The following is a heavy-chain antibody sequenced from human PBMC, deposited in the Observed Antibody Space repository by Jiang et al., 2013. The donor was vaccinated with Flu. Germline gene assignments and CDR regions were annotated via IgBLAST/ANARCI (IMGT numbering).Heavy chain of an antibody. CDR1: AFTFNSFG. J-gene: IGHJ6*02. V-gene: IGHV3-30*18. Sequence: AASAFTFNSFGIHWVRPGSRQGAWSGWHLYYITEVTNTYAESVKGRFTISRDNSKNTLYLQMNNLRAEDTAVYYCSKDIRELSDYDGGLGYYYGMDVWGQGTTVTVSS. D-gene: IGHD4-23*01. CDR2: YYITEVT. CDR3: SKDIRELSDYDGGLGYYYGMDV.